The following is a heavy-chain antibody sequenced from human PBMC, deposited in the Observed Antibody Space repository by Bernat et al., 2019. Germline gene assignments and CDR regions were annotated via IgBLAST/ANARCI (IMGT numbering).Heavy chain of an antibody. V-gene: IGHV3-23*01. D-gene: IGHD3-3*01. CDR2: ISGSGGST. CDR1: GFTFSSYA. J-gene: IGHJ4*02. Sequence: EVQLLESGGGLVQPGGSLRLSCAASGFTFSSYAMSWVRQAPGKGLEWVSAISGSGGSTYYADSVKGRFIISRDNSKNTLYLQMNSLRAEDTAVYYCAGRRFLEWLLLFDYWGQGTLVTVSS. CDR3: AGRRFLEWLLLFDY.